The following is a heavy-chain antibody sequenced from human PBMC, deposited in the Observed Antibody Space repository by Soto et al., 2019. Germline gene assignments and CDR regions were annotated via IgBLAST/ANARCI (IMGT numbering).Heavy chain of an antibody. V-gene: IGHV3-21*01. Sequence: EVQLVESGGGLVKPGGSLRLSCAASGFTFSSYSMNWVRQAPGKGLEWVSSISSSSSYIYYADTVTGRFTISRDNAKNSLYRQMNSLRAEDTAVYYCAGARSSSVSGGVWGQGTTVSVSS. CDR2: ISSSSSYI. J-gene: IGHJ6*02. D-gene: IGHD6-13*01. CDR3: AGARSSSVSGGV. CDR1: GFTFSSYS.